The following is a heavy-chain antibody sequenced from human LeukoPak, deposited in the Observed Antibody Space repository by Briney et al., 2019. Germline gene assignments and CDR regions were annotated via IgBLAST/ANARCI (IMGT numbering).Heavy chain of an antibody. V-gene: IGHV4-39*01. Sequence: TSETLSLTCTVSGGSISSSSYYWGWIRQPPGKGLEGIGSIYYSGSTYYNPSLKSRVTISVDTSKNQFSLKLSSVTAADTAVYYCARSRWGGLGIDYWGQGTLVTVSS. CDR3: ARSRWGGLGIDY. CDR1: GGSISSSSYY. J-gene: IGHJ4*02. CDR2: IYYSGST. D-gene: IGHD3-10*01.